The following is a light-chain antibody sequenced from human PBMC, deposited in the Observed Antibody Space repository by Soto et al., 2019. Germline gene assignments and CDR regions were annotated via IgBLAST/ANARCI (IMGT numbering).Light chain of an antibody. Sequence: DIQMTQSPSSVSASVGNRVTITCRASQNINSWLAWYQQKPGTAPKLLIYGASSLQSGVPSRFSGSGSRTDFTLTISSLQPEDFATYYCQQTDNFPLTCGGGTKIEIK. CDR2: GAS. J-gene: IGKJ4*01. V-gene: IGKV1-12*01. CDR1: QNINSW. CDR3: QQTDNFPLT.